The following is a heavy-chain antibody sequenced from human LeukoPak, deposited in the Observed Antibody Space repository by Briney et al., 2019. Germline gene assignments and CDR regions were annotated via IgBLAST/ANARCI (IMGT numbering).Heavy chain of an antibody. D-gene: IGHD3-3*01. V-gene: IGHV3-48*03. J-gene: IGHJ4*02. Sequence: TGGSLRLSCAASGFTFSSYEMNWVRQAPGKGLEWVSYISSSGSTRTYADSVKGRFTISREIAKNSFYLQMNTLGAGDTAVYFCARSPPDYLFWRGYYFDDWGQGTLVTVSS. CDR3: ARSPPDYLFWRGYYFDD. CDR2: ISSSGSTR. CDR1: GFTFSSYE.